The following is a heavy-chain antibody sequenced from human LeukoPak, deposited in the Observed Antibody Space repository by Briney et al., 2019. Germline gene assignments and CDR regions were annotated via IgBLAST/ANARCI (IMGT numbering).Heavy chain of an antibody. CDR2: IYYSGST. J-gene: IGHJ6*02. V-gene: IGHV4-61*01. CDR3: ARDQSYYGSGRYYGMDV. Sequence: SETLSLTCTVSGGSISSSSYYWGWIRQPPGKGLEWIGYIYYSGSTNYNPSLKSRVTISVDTSKNQFSLKLSSVTAADTAVYYCARDQSYYGSGRYYGMDVWGQGTTVTVSS. D-gene: IGHD3-10*01. CDR1: GGSISSSSYY.